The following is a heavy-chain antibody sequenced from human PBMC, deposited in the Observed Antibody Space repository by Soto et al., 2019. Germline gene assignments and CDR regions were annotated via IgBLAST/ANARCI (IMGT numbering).Heavy chain of an antibody. Sequence: GGSLRLSCAASGFTFSSYSMNWVRQAPGKGLEWVSYISSSSSTIYYADSVKGRFTISRDNAKNSLYLQMNSLRDEDTAVYYCARDVGGYSGYDYYSYYCMDVWGQGTTVTVSS. D-gene: IGHD5-12*01. CDR2: ISSSSSTI. J-gene: IGHJ6*02. CDR1: GFTFSSYS. CDR3: ARDVGGYSGYDYYSYYCMDV. V-gene: IGHV3-48*02.